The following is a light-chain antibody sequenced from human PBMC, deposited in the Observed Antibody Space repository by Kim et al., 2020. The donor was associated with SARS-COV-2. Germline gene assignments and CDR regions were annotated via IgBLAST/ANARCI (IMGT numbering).Light chain of an antibody. V-gene: IGLV2-23*02. CDR1: SSNVGSYIH. Sequence: QSALTQPASVSGSRGQSITISCAGTSSNVGSYIHVSWYQQYPGKAPKLIIYAVTKRPSGVSNRFSGSKSGNTASLTISGLQAEDEADYYCCSYAGSSTYVFGTGTKVTVL. CDR3: CSYAGSSTYV. J-gene: IGLJ1*01. CDR2: AVT.